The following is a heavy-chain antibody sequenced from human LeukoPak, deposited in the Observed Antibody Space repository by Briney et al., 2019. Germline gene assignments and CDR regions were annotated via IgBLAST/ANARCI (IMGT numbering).Heavy chain of an antibody. J-gene: IGHJ3*01. CDR2: ISGSDDTT. Sequence: GGSLRLSCAASGFTFSNNWMHWVRQAPGKGLEWVSSISGSDDTTYYAESVKGRFTISRDNSKNTLYLQMNSLRAEDTALYYCANNRYSSRWRGAFDVWGQGTMVTVSS. V-gene: IGHV3-23*01. CDR3: ANNRYSSRWRGAFDV. CDR1: GFTFSNNW. D-gene: IGHD6-13*01.